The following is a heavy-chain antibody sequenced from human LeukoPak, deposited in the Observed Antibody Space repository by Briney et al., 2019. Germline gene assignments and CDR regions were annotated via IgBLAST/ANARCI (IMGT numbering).Heavy chain of an antibody. CDR2: IKSKTDGETT. CDR3: TTQHLLHFDY. J-gene: IGHJ4*02. CDR1: GFTFSNAW. D-gene: IGHD2-2*01. Sequence: GGSLRLSCAASGFTFSNAWMTWVRQAPGKGLEWVGRIKSKTDGETTDYAAPVKGRFTISRDDSSNTLYLQMNSLKTEDTAVYYCTTQHLLHFDYWGQGTLVTVSS. V-gene: IGHV3-15*01.